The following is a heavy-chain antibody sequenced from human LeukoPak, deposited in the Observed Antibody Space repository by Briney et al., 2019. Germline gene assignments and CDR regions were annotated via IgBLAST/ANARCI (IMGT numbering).Heavy chain of an antibody. D-gene: IGHD3-10*01. Sequence: GASVKVSCKASGYTFTGYYLHWVRQAPGQGLEWMGWITPNSGGTNYAQRFQGRVTMTRDTSISTAYMELSRLRSDDTAVYYCAREAYDSGSFRTDYYYMDVWGKGTTVTTSS. CDR3: AREAYDSGSFRTDYYYMDV. CDR2: ITPNSGGT. V-gene: IGHV1-2*02. J-gene: IGHJ6*03. CDR1: GYTFTGYY.